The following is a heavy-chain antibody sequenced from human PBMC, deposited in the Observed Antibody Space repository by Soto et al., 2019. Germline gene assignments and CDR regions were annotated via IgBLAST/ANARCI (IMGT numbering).Heavy chain of an antibody. Sequence: ASVKVSCKASGYTFTSYGISWVRQAPGQGLEWMGWISAYNGNTNYAQKLQGRVTMTTDTSTSTAYMELRSLRSDDTAVYYCARDIPAAGTLDYFDYWGQGTLVTVSS. CDR3: ARDIPAAGTLDYFDY. CDR2: ISAYNGNT. J-gene: IGHJ4*02. CDR1: GYTFTSYG. V-gene: IGHV1-18*01. D-gene: IGHD6-13*01.